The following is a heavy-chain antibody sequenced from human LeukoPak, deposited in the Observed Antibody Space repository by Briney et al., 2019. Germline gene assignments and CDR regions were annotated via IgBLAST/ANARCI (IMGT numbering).Heavy chain of an antibody. CDR2: IYGSGSV. CDR3: ARGGSYLSAFDI. V-gene: IGHV3-53*01. J-gene: IGHJ3*02. D-gene: IGHD1-26*01. Sequence: GGSLRLSCAASGFTVRSNYMSWVRQAPGKGLEWVSIIYGSGSVFYADSVKGRFTISRDNSKNTLYLQMNSLRGEDTAVYYCARGGSYLSAFDIWGQGTMVTVSS. CDR1: GFTVRSNY.